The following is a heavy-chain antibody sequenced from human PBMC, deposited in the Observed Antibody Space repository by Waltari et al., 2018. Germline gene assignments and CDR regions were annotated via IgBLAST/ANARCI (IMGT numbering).Heavy chain of an antibody. CDR1: GFTFSRYG. CDR3: ARVARKTYSSPVPGRDYYYGMDV. D-gene: IGHD3-22*01. CDR2: INGDGSDT. V-gene: IGHV3-74*01. Sequence: EEQLVESGGGLIQPGEYLRVSCAVSGFTFSRYGMNWVRQATGKGLLWVARINGDGSDTSYADSVKGRFTISRDNARNTVFLQMKSLRAEDTAVYYCARVARKTYSSPVPGRDYYYGMDVWGLGTTVTVSS. J-gene: IGHJ6*02.